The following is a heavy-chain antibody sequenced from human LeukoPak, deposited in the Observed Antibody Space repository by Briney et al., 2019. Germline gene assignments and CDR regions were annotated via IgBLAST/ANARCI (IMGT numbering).Heavy chain of an antibody. V-gene: IGHV4-59*01. Sequence: PSETLSLTCTVAGGSISSYYWSWIRQNPGEGLEWIGDIYYSGSTNYNPSLKSRVTISVDTSKNQFSLNLSSGTATDTAVYYCARVRSGYSYGPFDYWGQGTLVTVSS. CDR2: IYYSGST. D-gene: IGHD5-18*01. CDR3: ARVRSGYSYGPFDY. J-gene: IGHJ4*02. CDR1: GGSISSYY.